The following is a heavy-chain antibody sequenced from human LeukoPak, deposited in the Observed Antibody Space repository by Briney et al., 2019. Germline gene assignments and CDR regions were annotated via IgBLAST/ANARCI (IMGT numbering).Heavy chain of an antibody. CDR1: GYTFTGYY. Sequence: ASVKVSCKASGYTFTGYYMHWVRQAPGQGLEWMGWINPNSGGTNYAQKFQGRVTMTRDTSISTAYMELSRLRSDDTALYYCARALSPQYYYGSGSYSGFDYWGQGTLVTVSS. CDR3: ARALSPQYYYGSGSYSGFDY. CDR2: INPNSGGT. D-gene: IGHD3-10*01. J-gene: IGHJ4*02. V-gene: IGHV1-2*02.